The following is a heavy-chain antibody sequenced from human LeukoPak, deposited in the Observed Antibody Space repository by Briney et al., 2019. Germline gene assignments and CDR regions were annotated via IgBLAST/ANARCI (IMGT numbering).Heavy chain of an antibody. J-gene: IGHJ4*02. CDR3: AKEFYCSGGSCPFDY. CDR2: IRDDGSNK. D-gene: IGHD2-15*01. Sequence: GGSLRLSCAASGFTFSSYGMHWVRQAPGKGLEWVAFIRDDGSNKYYADSVKGRFTISRGNSKNTLYLQMNSLRAEDTAVYYCAKEFYCSGGSCPFDYWGQGTLVTVSS. CDR1: GFTFSSYG. V-gene: IGHV3-30*02.